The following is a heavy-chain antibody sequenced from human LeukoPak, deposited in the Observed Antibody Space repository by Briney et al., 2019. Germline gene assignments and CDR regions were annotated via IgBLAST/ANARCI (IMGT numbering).Heavy chain of an antibody. J-gene: IGHJ4*02. CDR1: GDSISRYY. CDR2: IYTSGIT. V-gene: IGHV4-4*07. D-gene: IGHD5-24*01. CDR3: ARKDGDY. Sequence: SETLSLTCTVSGDSISRYYWTWIRQSAGKGLGWIGLIYTSGITNYNPSLKSRVTMSVDTSKNQLSLKLSSVTAADAAVYYCARKDGDYWGQGMLVTVSS.